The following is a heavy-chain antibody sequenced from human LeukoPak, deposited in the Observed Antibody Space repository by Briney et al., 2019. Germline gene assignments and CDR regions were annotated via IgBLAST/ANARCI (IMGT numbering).Heavy chain of an antibody. Sequence: ASVKVSCKASGGTFSSYAITWVRQAPGQGLEWMGRIIPILGLANYAQKFQGRVTITADKSTSTAYMELSSLRSEDTAVYYCARVRETRGTYLKGFDHWGQGTLVTVSS. D-gene: IGHD1-1*01. V-gene: IGHV1-69*04. CDR1: GGTFSSYA. J-gene: IGHJ4*02. CDR2: IIPILGLA. CDR3: ARVRETRGTYLKGFDH.